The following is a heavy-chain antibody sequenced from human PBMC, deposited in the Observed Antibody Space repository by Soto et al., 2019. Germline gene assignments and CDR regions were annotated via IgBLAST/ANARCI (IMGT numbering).Heavy chain of an antibody. V-gene: IGHV3-21*06. CDR3: VRLDCSGTSCYFYGLDV. CDR1: GFTFTSST. J-gene: IGHJ6*02. CDR2: ISSGSSDK. Sequence: PGGSLRLSCAASGFTFTSSTMKWVRQAPGKGLEWVSSISSGSSDKYYADSVRGRFTISRDDAKNSVYLQMKGLRAEGSAVYYCVRLDCSGTSCYFYGLDVWGQGTTVTVSS. D-gene: IGHD2-2*01.